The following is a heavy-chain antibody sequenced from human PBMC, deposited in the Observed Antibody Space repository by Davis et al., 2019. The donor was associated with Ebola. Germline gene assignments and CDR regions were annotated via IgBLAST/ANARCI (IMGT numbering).Heavy chain of an antibody. CDR1: RGTFSSYA. J-gene: IGHJ3*02. D-gene: IGHD1-26*01. CDR2: IIPILGIA. CDR3: ASPQWELSSNPHGAFDI. Sequence: AASVTVSCKASRGTFSSYAISWVRHAPRQGLEWMGRIIPILGIANYAQKFQGRVTITADKSTSTAYMELSSLRSEDTAVYYCASPQWELSSNPHGAFDIWGQGTMVTVSS. V-gene: IGHV1-69*04.